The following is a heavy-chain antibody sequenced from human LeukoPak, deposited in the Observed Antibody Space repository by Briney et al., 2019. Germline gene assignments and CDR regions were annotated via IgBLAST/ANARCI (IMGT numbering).Heavy chain of an antibody. CDR3: AREVGRSGAYDI. CDR1: GFTFNSDL. CDR2: TNQDGSEK. D-gene: IGHD3-10*01. Sequence: GGSLRLSCAASGFTFNSDLVAWVRQAPGKGLEWLANTNQDGSEKYSLNSVKGRFTISRDNAQNSLWLQMNSLRVEDTAIYYRAREVGRSGAYDIWGQGTMVTVSS. V-gene: IGHV3-7*01. J-gene: IGHJ3*02.